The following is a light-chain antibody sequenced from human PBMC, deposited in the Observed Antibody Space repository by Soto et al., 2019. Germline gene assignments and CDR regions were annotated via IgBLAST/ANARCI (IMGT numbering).Light chain of an antibody. V-gene: IGLV2-23*01. CDR3: CSYAGSSSYV. Sequence: QSALTQPASVSGSPGQSITISCTGSSSDVGGYNLVSWYQHHPGKAPKLIIYEGSQRPSGVSNRFFGSKSGNTASLTISGLQAEGEADYHCCSYAGSSSYVFGTGTKLTVL. CDR2: EGS. CDR1: SSDVGGYNL. J-gene: IGLJ1*01.